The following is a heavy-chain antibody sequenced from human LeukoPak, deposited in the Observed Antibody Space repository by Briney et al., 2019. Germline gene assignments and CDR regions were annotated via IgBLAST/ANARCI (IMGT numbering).Heavy chain of an antibody. J-gene: IGHJ4*02. CDR3: ARTYSSGWYSPNYFDY. CDR2: IYSGGST. V-gene: IGHV3-53*01. Sequence: GGSLRLSCAASGFTVSSNYMSWVRQAPGKGLEWVSVIYSGGSTYYADSAKGRFTISRDNSKNTLYLQMNSLRAEDTAVYYCARTYSSGWYSPNYFDYWGQGTLVTVSS. D-gene: IGHD6-19*01. CDR1: GFTVSSNY.